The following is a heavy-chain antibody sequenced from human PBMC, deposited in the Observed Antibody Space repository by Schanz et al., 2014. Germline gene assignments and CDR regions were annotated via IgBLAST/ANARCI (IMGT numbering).Heavy chain of an antibody. CDR1: GYTFTDYY. J-gene: IGHJ3*02. CDR3: AREMLDIVATMDDDAFDI. V-gene: IGHV1-2*06. Sequence: QVQLVQSGAEVKKLGASVKVSCKASGYTFTDYYMHWVRQAPGQGLEWMGRINPNSGGTNHAQKFQGRVTMTRDTSISTAYMEMSRLISDDTAVYYCAREMLDIVATMDDDAFDIWGQGTMVTVSS. CDR2: INPNSGGT. D-gene: IGHD5-12*01.